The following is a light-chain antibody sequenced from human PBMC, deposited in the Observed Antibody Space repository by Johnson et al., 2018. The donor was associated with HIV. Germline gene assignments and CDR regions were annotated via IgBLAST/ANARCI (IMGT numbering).Light chain of an antibody. V-gene: IGLV1-51*01. CDR1: SSNIGNNY. CDR2: DNN. CDR3: GTWDSSLRSGF. Sequence: QSVLTQPPSVSAAPGQKVTISCSGSSSNIGNNYVSWYQQLPGTAPKLLIYDNNKRPSGIPDRFSGSKSGTSATLGITGLQTGDEADYYFGTWDSSLRSGFFGTWTKVTGL. J-gene: IGLJ1*01.